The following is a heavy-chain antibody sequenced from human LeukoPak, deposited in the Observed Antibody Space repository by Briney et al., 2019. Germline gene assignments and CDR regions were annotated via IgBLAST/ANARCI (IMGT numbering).Heavy chain of an antibody. J-gene: IGHJ4*02. CDR3: ARRLTYDSRAYYCLDY. CDR2: LFPGDSDT. V-gene: IGHV5-51*01. CDR1: GYSFTSYW. D-gene: IGHD3-22*01. Sequence: KDGESLKISCKGSGYSFTSYWIGWVRQKPGKGLEWMGILFPGDSDTRYSPSFQGQVTISADKSISTAYLQWSSLKASDTAMYYCARRLTYDSRAYYCLDYWGQGTLVTVSS.